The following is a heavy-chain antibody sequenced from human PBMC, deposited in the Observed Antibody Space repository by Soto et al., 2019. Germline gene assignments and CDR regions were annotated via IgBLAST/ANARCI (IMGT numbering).Heavy chain of an antibody. CDR3: ARPRPTRGALDY. V-gene: IGHV4-34*01. Sequence: SETLSLTCAVYGGSFSGYYWTWIRQPPGKGLEWVGEINHSGSTNYNPSLKSRVTISVDTSKNQFSLKLSSVTAADTAVYYCARPRPTRGALDYWGRGTLVTVS. CDR1: GGSFSGYY. CDR2: INHSGST. J-gene: IGHJ4*02. D-gene: IGHD2-15*01.